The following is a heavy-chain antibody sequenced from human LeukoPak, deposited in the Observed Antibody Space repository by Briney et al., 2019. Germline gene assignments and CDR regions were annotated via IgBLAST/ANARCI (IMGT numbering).Heavy chain of an antibody. V-gene: IGHV4-38-2*02. D-gene: IGHD3-10*01. CDR1: GYSINSGYY. CDR3: ARKPNRYYYGSGSSWFDP. CDR2: IYHSGST. Sequence: SETLSLTCTVSGYSINSGYYWGWIRQPPGKGLEWIRSIYHSGSTNYNPSLKSRVTISVDTSKNQFSLKLSSVTAADTAVYYCARKPNRYYYGSGSSWFDPWGQGTLVTVSS. J-gene: IGHJ5*02.